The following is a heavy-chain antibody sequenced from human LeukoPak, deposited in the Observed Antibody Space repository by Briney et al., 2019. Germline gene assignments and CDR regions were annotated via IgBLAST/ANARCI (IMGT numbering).Heavy chain of an antibody. Sequence: GGSLRLSCAASGFTVSSNYMSWVRQAPGKGLEWVSVIYSGGSTYYADSVKGRFTISRDNSKNTLYLQMNSLRAEATAVYYCARIRREYYYDSSGYPDYWGQGTLVTVSS. J-gene: IGHJ4*02. CDR1: GFTVSSNY. CDR2: IYSGGST. CDR3: ARIRREYYYDSSGYPDY. V-gene: IGHV3-53*01. D-gene: IGHD3-22*01.